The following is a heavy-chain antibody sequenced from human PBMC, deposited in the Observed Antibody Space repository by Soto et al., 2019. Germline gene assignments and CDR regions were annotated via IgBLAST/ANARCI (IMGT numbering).Heavy chain of an antibody. D-gene: IGHD3-10*01. V-gene: IGHV1-69*02. Sequence: QVQLVQSGAEVKRPGSSVKVSCKASGDTFNFYSINWVRQAPGLGLEWMGRVNPIVSMSNYAQKFQGRVTXTXEXXTRTAYTELSSLRSEDTAIYYCASSYGSGYRAFDYWGQGALVTVSS. CDR2: VNPIVSMS. J-gene: IGHJ4*02. CDR1: GDTFNFYS. CDR3: ASSYGSGYRAFDY.